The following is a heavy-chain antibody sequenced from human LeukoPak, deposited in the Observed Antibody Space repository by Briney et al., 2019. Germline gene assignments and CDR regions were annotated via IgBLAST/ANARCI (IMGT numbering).Heavy chain of an antibody. D-gene: IGHD7-27*01. J-gene: IGHJ4*02. V-gene: IGHV3-53*01. CDR1: GFTVSSNY. CDR2: IYSGGST. Sequence: GGSLRLSCAASGFTVSSNYMSWVRQAPGKGLEWVSAIYSGGSTNYADSVKGRFTISRDNSKNTVYLQMNSLRAEDTAMYYCARVGTGDVDYWGQGTLVTVSS. CDR3: ARVGTGDVDY.